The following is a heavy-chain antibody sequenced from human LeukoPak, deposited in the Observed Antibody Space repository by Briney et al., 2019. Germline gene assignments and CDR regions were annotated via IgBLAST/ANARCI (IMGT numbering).Heavy chain of an antibody. CDR3: ARDTRGSSWSYYFDY. D-gene: IGHD6-13*01. Sequence: SETLSLTCTVSGDSINSGENYWSWIRQPPGKGLEWIGHIYHSGTTYYNPSVKSRMTISVDTSKNQFSLKLSSVTAADTAVYYCARDTRGSSWSYYFDYWGQGTLVTVSS. J-gene: IGHJ4*02. CDR2: IYHSGTT. CDR1: GDSINSGENY. V-gene: IGHV4-30-4*02.